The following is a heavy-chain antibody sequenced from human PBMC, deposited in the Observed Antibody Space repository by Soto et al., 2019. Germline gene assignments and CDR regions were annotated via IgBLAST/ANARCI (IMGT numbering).Heavy chain of an antibody. V-gene: IGHV3-33*01. J-gene: IGHJ4*02. CDR2: IWYDGSNK. CDR3: ARGLPYGAFDY. CDR1: GFTFSSYG. Sequence: QVQLVESGGGVVQPGRSLRLSCAASGFTFSSYGMHWVRQAPGKGLEWVAVIWYDGSNKYYADSVKGRFTISRDKSKNTLYLQMNSLRAEDTAVYYCARGLPYGAFDYWGQGTLVTVSS. D-gene: IGHD4-17*01.